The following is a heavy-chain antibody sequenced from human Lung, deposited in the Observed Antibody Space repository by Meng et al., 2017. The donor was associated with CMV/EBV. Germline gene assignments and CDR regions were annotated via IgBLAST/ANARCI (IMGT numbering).Heavy chain of an antibody. CDR3: ARAAFCSSSTCWYGMDV. D-gene: IGHD2-2*01. Sequence: GGSXRLXCVASRLXHFKSYSMHWVRQAPGKGLEWVAILSYDGSQRYYTDSVKGRFTISRDNSMDTMYLQMNSLRPEDTAVYYCARAAFCSSSTCWYGMDVWXQGTXVTVSS. J-gene: IGHJ6*02. CDR2: LSYDGSQR. CDR1: RLXHFKSYS. V-gene: IGHV3-30*14.